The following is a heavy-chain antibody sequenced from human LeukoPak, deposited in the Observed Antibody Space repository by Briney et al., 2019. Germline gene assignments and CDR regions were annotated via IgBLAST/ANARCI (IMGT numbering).Heavy chain of an antibody. CDR3: AHRRDGYFDY. D-gene: IGHD5-24*01. CDR1: GFSLSTSLEA. Sequence: SGPTLVNPTQTLTLTCTFSGFSLSTSLEAEGWIRQPPGKALDWLALIYWNDEKHYNPSLKSRLTITKDTSKNQVVLTMTNMDPVDTATYSCAHRRDGYFDYWGQGTLVTVSS. V-gene: IGHV2-5*01. J-gene: IGHJ4*02. CDR2: IYWNDEK.